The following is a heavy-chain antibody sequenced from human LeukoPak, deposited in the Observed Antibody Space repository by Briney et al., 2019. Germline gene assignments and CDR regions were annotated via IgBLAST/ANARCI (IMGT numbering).Heavy chain of an antibody. V-gene: IGHV1-69*01. D-gene: IGHD4-23*01. CDR2: IIPIFGTA. J-gene: IGHJ4*02. CDR1: GGTFSSYA. CDR3: ARESVVDTYYFDY. Sequence: GASVKVSCKASGGTFSSYAISWVRQAPGQGLEWMGGIIPIFGTANYAQKFQGRVTITADESTSTAYMELSSLRSKDTAVYCCARESVVDTYYFDYWGQGTLVTVSS.